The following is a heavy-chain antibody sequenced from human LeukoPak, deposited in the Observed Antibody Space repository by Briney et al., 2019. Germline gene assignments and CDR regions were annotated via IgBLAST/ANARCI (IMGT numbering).Heavy chain of an antibody. CDR2: INPNSGGT. CDR3: ARSQPPLRYFDWLLPETYY. Sequence: ASVKVSCKASGYTFTGYYMHWVRQAPGQGLEWMGWINPNSGGTNYAQKFQGRVTMTRDTSISTAYMELSRLRSDGAAVYYCARSQPPLRYFDWLLPETYYWGQGTLVTVSS. V-gene: IGHV1-2*02. CDR1: GYTFTGYY. D-gene: IGHD3-9*01. J-gene: IGHJ4*02.